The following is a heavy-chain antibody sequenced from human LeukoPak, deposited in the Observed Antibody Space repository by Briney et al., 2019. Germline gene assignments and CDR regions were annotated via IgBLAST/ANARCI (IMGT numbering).Heavy chain of an antibody. CDR2: IRYDGTNK. Sequence: GGSLRLSCTASGFTFSIFGMHWVRQAPGKGLEWVAFIRYDGTNKYYADSVKGRFTISRDNSKNTLYLQMNSLRAEDTAVYYCAKDLGYFDWLIDYWGQGTLVTVSS. CDR3: AKDLGYFDWLIDY. D-gene: IGHD3-9*01. V-gene: IGHV3-30*02. CDR1: GFTFSIFG. J-gene: IGHJ4*02.